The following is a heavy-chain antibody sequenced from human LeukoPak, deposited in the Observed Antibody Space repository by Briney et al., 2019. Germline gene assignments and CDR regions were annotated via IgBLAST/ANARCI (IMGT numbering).Heavy chain of an antibody. Sequence: PGGSLRLSCVASGFTFNNYAMNWVRQAPGKGLERVSGISASGSRTHYADSVKGRFTISRDNSKNTLYLQLNSLRAEDTAVYYCAKDPVFSYWGQGTLVTVSS. D-gene: IGHD3-3*01. CDR1: GFTFNNYA. CDR2: ISASGSRT. J-gene: IGHJ4*02. CDR3: AKDPVFSY. V-gene: IGHV3-23*01.